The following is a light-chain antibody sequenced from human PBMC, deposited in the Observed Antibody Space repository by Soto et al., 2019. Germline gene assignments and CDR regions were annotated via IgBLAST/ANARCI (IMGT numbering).Light chain of an antibody. CDR1: KSVSSN. V-gene: IGKV3-15*01. CDR3: QQYNNWPRT. J-gene: IGKJ1*01. CDR2: GAS. Sequence: EIVMTPSPATLSVSPGESTILSCRASKSVSSNLAWYQQKPGQAHRLLISGASTRPTGIPARFSGSGSGTAVSLTISSRQYEDFAVYYCQQYNNWPRTFGQGTKVEIK.